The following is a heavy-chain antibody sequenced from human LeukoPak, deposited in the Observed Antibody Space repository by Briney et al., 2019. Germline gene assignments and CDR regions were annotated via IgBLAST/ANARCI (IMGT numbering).Heavy chain of an antibody. CDR1: GYTFTGYY. D-gene: IGHD2-15*01. J-gene: IGHJ4*02. V-gene: IGHV1-2*04. CDR3: AREQAAGANSKDDRLIDY. CDR2: INPNSGGT. Sequence: VASVKVSCKASGYTFTGYYMHWVRQAPGQGLEWMGLINPNSGGTNYAQKFQGWVTMTRDTSISTAYMELSRLRSDDTAVYYCAREQAAGANSKDDRLIDYWGQGTLVTVSS.